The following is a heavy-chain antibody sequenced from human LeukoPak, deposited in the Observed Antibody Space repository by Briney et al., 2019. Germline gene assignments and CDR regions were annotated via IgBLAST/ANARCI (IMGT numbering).Heavy chain of an antibody. CDR3: AKVTSDGYCSSTSCQSAVDY. J-gene: IGHJ4*02. CDR2: ISGSGGST. D-gene: IGHD2-2*01. V-gene: IGHV3-23*01. CDR1: GFTFSSYA. Sequence: QTGGSLRLSCAASGFTFSSYAMSWVRQAPGKGLEWVSAISGSGGSTYYADSVKGRFTISRDNSKNTLYLQMNSLRAEDTAVYYCAKVTSDGYCSSTSCQSAVDYWGQGTLVTVSS.